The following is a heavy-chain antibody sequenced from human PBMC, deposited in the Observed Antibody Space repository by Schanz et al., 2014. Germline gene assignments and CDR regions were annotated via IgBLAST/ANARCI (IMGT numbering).Heavy chain of an antibody. V-gene: IGHV1-46*03. CDR3: ARDGEAAAGCDY. J-gene: IGHJ4*02. D-gene: IGHD6-13*01. CDR2: INPSGGST. CDR1: GYTFTSYY. Sequence: QVQLVQSGAEVKKPGASVKVSCKASGYTFTSYYMHWVRQAPGQGLEWMVIINPSGGSTSYAQKFQGRVTMTRDTSTSTAYMELSSLRSDDTAVYYCARDGEAAAGCDYWGQGTLVTVSS.